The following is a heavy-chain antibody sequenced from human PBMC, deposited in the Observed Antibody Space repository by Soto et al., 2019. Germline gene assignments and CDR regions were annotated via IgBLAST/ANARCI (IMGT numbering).Heavy chain of an antibody. J-gene: IGHJ5*02. CDR2: INHSGST. V-gene: IGHV4-34*01. CDR1: GGSFSGYY. Sequence: SETLSLTCAVYGGSFSGYYWSWIRQPPGKGLEWIGEINHSGSTNYNPSLKSRVTISVDTSKNQFSLKLSSVTAADTAVYYCARGTNWFDPWGQGTLVTVSS. CDR3: ARGTNWFDP.